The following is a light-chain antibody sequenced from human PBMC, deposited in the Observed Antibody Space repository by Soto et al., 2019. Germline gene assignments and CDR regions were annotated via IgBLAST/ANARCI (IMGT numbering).Light chain of an antibody. J-gene: IGKJ1*01. Sequence: EIVMTQSPATLSVSPLEIATLSFMASQSVSSYLAWYQQKPGQAPRLLIYDASTRATGIPVRFSGSGSGTEFTLTISSLQSEDFGVYYCQQNKDWPGTFGQGTKVDIK. CDR2: DAS. CDR1: QSVSSY. V-gene: IGKV3-15*01. CDR3: QQNKDWPGT.